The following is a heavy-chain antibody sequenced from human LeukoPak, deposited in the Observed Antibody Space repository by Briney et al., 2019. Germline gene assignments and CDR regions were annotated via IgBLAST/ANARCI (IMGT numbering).Heavy chain of an antibody. CDR2: IYYSGST. Sequence: SETPSLTCTVSGGSISSYYWSWIRQPPGKGLEWIGYIYYSGSTNYNPSLKSRVTISVDTSKNQFSLKLSSVTAADTAVYYCARQIYGSGRSFSIDIWGQGTMVTVSS. V-gene: IGHV4-59*08. CDR3: ARQIYGSGRSFSIDI. CDR1: GGSISSYY. J-gene: IGHJ3*02. D-gene: IGHD3-10*01.